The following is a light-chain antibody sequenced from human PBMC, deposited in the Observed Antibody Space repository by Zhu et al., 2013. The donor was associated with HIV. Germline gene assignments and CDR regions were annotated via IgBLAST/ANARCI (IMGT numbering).Light chain of an antibody. CDR2: KAS. J-gene: IGKJ1*01. V-gene: IGKV1-5*03. CDR1: LSISTW. Sequence: DIQMTQSPSTLSASVGDRVTITCRASLSISTWLAWYQQKPGKAPNLLIYKASSLGSGTPSRFSGRGSGTEFTLTISSLQPDDFATYYCQQYNGYSTFGQGTKVEIK. CDR3: QQYNGYST.